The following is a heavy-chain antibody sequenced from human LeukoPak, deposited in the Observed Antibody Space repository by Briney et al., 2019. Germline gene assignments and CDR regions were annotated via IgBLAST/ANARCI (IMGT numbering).Heavy chain of an antibody. Sequence: KPSETLSLTCTVSGGSISSYYWSWIRQPPGMGLEWIGYIYYSGSTNYNPSLKSRVTISVDTSKNQFSLKLSSVTAADTAVYYCARAQYCSGGSCYLRWRLGALDYWGQGTLVTVSS. CDR2: IYYSGST. V-gene: IGHV4-59*01. CDR1: GGSISSYY. D-gene: IGHD2-15*01. CDR3: ARAQYCSGGSCYLRWRLGALDY. J-gene: IGHJ4*02.